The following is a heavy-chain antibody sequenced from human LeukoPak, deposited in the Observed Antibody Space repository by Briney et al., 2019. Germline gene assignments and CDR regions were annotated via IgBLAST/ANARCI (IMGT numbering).Heavy chain of an antibody. CDR3: ASARGNWNPYGLFDP. Sequence: GGSLRLSCAASGFTFSSYSMNWVRQAPGKGLEWVSSISSSSSYIYYADSVKGRFTISRDNAKNSLYLQMNSLRAEDTAVYYCASARGNWNPYGLFDPWGQGTLVTVSS. D-gene: IGHD1-1*01. V-gene: IGHV3-21*01. CDR2: ISSSSSYI. CDR1: GFTFSSYS. J-gene: IGHJ5*02.